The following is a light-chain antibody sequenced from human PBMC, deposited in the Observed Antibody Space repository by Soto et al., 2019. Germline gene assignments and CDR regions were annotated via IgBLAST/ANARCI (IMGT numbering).Light chain of an antibody. CDR2: DNN. CDR3: GTWDSSLSAGV. Sequence: QSALAQPPSVSAAPGQKVTISCSGSSSNIGNNYVSWYQQLPGTAPKLLIYDNNKRPSGIPDRFSGSKSGTSATLGITGLQTGDEDDYYCGTWDSSLSAGVFGTGTKV. J-gene: IGLJ1*01. V-gene: IGLV1-51*01. CDR1: SSNIGNNY.